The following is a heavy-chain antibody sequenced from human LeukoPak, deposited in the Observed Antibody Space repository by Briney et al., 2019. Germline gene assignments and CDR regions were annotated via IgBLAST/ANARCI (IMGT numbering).Heavy chain of an antibody. V-gene: IGHV3-15*07. J-gene: IGHJ4*02. Sequence: GVCLRLSCAASGFTFSNACMNWVRQAPGKGREGVGRIKSKTDGGTTEYAAPLRGRSTISSDDSKNTPYLQMNSLKTEDTAVYYCTTWPLGSCSGGNCSDYWGQGTLVTVSS. CDR1: GFTFSNAC. D-gene: IGHD2-15*01. CDR3: TTWPLGSCSGGNCSDY. CDR2: IKSKTDGGTT.